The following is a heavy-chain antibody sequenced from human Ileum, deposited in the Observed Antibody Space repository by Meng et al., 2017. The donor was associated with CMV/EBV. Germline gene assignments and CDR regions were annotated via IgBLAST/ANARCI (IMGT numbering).Heavy chain of an antibody. Sequence: TFAGDSVNSYYWSWVRQAPGQGLEWIGTISYAGSTNYNPSFKSRVTMSVDTSKNNFSLRLTSMTAADTAIYYCARESRGTSWYTWFDPWGQGTLVTVSS. CDR1: GDSVNSYY. J-gene: IGHJ5*02. V-gene: IGHV4-59*02. CDR2: ISYAGST. CDR3: ARESRGTSWYTWFDP. D-gene: IGHD6-13*01.